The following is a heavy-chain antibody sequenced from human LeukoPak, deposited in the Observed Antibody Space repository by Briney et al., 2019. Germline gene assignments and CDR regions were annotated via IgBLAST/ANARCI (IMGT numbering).Heavy chain of an antibody. CDR2: ISGSGGST. V-gene: IGHV3-23*01. CDR1: GFTFSSYA. D-gene: IGHD6-19*01. J-gene: IGHJ4*02. Sequence: PGGSLRLSCAASGFTFSSYAMSWVRQAPGKGLEWVSAISGSGGSTYYAGSVKGRFTISRDNSKNTLYLQMNSLRAEDTAVYYCAKGSYSSGWYQCDYWGQGTLVTVSS. CDR3: AKGSYSSGWYQCDY.